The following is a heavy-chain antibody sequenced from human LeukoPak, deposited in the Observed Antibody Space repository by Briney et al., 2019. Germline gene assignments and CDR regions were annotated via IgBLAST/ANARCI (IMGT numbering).Heavy chain of an antibody. Sequence: RGSLRLSCVASGFTLSTYAMSWVRPAPGRGLAWVSGISVSGDSTSYVDYVKSRFTISRDKSKNTLYLQMNSLRAEDTAVYYCAKDQYSRRPITHDYWGQGTLVTVSS. J-gene: IGHJ4*02. V-gene: IGHV3-23*01. CDR3: AKDQYSRRPITHDY. D-gene: IGHD6-13*01. CDR2: ISVSGDST. CDR1: GFTLSTYA.